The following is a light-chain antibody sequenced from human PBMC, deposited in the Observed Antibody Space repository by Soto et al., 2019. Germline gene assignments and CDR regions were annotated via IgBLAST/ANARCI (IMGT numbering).Light chain of an antibody. V-gene: IGKV1-39*01. CDR1: QTISSY. CDR2: AAS. Sequence: DIQMTQSPSSLSASVGDRVTITCRASQTISSYLNWYQQKPGKAPKLLIYAASSLQSGGRSSFSGSGSGTDFTLPISSLQPEDFAVYYCQQRSNWPRTFGKGTKVDIK. J-gene: IGKJ1*01. CDR3: QQRSNWPRT.